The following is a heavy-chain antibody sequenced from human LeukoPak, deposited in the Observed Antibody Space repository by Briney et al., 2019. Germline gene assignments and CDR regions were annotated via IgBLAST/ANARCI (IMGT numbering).Heavy chain of an antibody. CDR1: GFTLSSYS. CDR2: ISASSSTI. Sequence: GGSLRLSCAASGFTLSSYSMNWVRQAPGKGLEWISYISASSSTIYYAGSVKGRFTISRDNAKNSLYLQMNSLRAEDTAVYYCARRYFDYWGQGTLVTVSS. CDR3: ARRYFDY. J-gene: IGHJ4*02. V-gene: IGHV3-48*04.